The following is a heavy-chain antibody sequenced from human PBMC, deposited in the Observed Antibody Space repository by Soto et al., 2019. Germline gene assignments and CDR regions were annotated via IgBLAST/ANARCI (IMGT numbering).Heavy chain of an antibody. V-gene: IGHV1-18*01. Sequence: QVQLVQSGAEVKKPGASVKVSCKASGYTFTSYGISWVRQAPGQGLEWMGWISAYNGNTNYAQKLQGRVTMTTDTSTSTGYMELRSLKSDDTAVYYSARSSGSAYWFDPWGQGTLVTVSS. D-gene: IGHD6-6*01. CDR1: GYTFTSYG. J-gene: IGHJ5*02. CDR3: ARSSGSAYWFDP. CDR2: ISAYNGNT.